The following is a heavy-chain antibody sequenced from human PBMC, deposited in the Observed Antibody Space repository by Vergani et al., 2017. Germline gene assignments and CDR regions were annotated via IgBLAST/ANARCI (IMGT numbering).Heavy chain of an antibody. CDR1: GYTLTELS. D-gene: IGHD4-17*01. CDR2: INPNSGGT. Sequence: VSCKVSGYTLTELSMHWVRQAPGKGLEWMGWINPNSGGTNYAQKFQGWVTMTRDTSISTAYMELSRLRSDDTAVYYCARDDTVTTNWFDPWGQGTLVTVSS. CDR3: ARDDTVTTNWFDP. V-gene: IGHV1-2*04. J-gene: IGHJ5*02.